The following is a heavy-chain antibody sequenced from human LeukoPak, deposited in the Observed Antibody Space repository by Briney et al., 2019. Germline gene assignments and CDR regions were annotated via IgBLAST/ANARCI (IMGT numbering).Heavy chain of an antibody. V-gene: IGHV1-2*02. CDR2: INPNSGGT. CDR3: ARVVDIVVVVAAKGWFDP. D-gene: IGHD2-15*01. CDR1: GYTFTGYY. J-gene: IGHJ5*02. Sequence: GASVKVSCKASGYTFTGYYMRWVRQAPGQGLEWMGWINPNSGGTNYAQKFQGRVTMTRDTSISTAYMELSRLRSDDTAVYYCARVVDIVVVVAAKGWFDPWGQGTLVTVSS.